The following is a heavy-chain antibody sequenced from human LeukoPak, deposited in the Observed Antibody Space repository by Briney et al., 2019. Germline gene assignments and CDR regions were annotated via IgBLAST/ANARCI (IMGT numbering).Heavy chain of an antibody. V-gene: IGHV3-30*02. Sequence: PGGSLRLSCVASGFTFNNYGMHWVRQAPGRGLEWVTFIRYDGSNQYYADSVKGRFTISRDNSKNTLYLQMNSLRAEDTAVYYCAKLVSGEVPPFDYWGQGTLVTVSS. CDR1: GFTFNNYG. CDR3: AKLVSGEVPPFDY. J-gene: IGHJ4*02. D-gene: IGHD3-16*01. CDR2: IRYDGSNQ.